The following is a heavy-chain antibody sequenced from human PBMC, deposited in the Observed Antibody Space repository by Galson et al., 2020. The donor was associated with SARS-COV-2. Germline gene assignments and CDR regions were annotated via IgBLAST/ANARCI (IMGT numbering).Heavy chain of an antibody. CDR1: GGSFSGYY. CDR2: INHSGST. CDR3: ARGEIWFGELYYYYYGMDV. D-gene: IGHD3-10*01. V-gene: IGHV4-34*01. Sequence: SETLSLTCAVYGGSFSGYYWSWIRQTPGKGLEWIGEINHSGSTNYNPSLKSRVTISVDTSKNQFSLKLSSVTAADTAVYYCARGEIWFGELYYYYYGMDVWGQGTTVTVSS. J-gene: IGHJ6*02.